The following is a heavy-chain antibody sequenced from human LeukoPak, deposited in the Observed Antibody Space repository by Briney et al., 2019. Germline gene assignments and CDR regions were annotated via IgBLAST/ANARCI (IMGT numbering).Heavy chain of an antibody. CDR1: GGSISSNNW. CDR2: IYHSGST. CDR3: ARGQGWIAAAGTRRLYWFDP. J-gene: IGHJ5*02. Sequence: SETLSLTCAVSGGSISSNNWWGWVRQPPGKGLEWIGEIYHSGSTNYNPSLKSRVTISVDTSKNQFSLKLSSVTAADTAVYYCARGQGWIAAAGTRRLYWFDPWGQGTLVTVSS. V-gene: IGHV4-4*02. D-gene: IGHD6-13*01.